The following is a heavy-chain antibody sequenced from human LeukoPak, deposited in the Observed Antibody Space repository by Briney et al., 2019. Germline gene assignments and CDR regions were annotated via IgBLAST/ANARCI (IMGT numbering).Heavy chain of an antibody. Sequence: PSETLSLTCTVSGGSISSSSYYWSWIRQPAGKGLEWIGRIYNSGSAYYNPSLQSRVTISVDMSKNQFSLKLSSVTAADTAIYYCASGDFDLWGQGTLVTVSS. CDR3: ASGDFDL. V-gene: IGHV4-61*02. D-gene: IGHD3-16*01. J-gene: IGHJ4*02. CDR1: GGSISSSSYY. CDR2: IYNSGSA.